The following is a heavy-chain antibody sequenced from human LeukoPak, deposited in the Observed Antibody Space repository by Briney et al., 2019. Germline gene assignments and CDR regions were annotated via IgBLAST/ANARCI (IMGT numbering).Heavy chain of an antibody. J-gene: IGHJ4*02. CDR3: AKNPRLEGWIYFDS. V-gene: IGHV3-23*01. Sequence: GGSLRLSCAASGFTFSSYSMSWVRQAPGKGLEWVSSISGSGGRIDYEDSVKGRFTISRDNSKNTLSLQMNSLTAEDTAVYYCAKNPRLEGWIYFDSWGQGILVTVSS. D-gene: IGHD1-1*01. CDR2: ISGSGGRI. CDR1: GFTFSSYS.